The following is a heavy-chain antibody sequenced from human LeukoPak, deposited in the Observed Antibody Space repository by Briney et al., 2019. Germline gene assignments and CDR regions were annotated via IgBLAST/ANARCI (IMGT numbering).Heavy chain of an antibody. V-gene: IGHV1-69*06. CDR1: GGSFSSYA. Sequence: SVKVSCKASGGSFSSYAISWVRQAPGQGLEWMGGIIPIFGTANYAQKFQGRVTITADKSTSTAYMELSSLRSEDTAVYFCARAGYCSSTSCRPNWFDPWGQGTLVTVSS. D-gene: IGHD2-2*01. CDR3: ARAGYCSSTSCRPNWFDP. J-gene: IGHJ5*02. CDR2: IIPIFGTA.